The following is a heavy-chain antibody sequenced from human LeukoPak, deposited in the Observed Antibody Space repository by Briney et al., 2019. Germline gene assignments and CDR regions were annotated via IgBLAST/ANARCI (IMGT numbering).Heavy chain of an antibody. CDR2: ISSGSSYI. CDR1: GFTFSSYS. J-gene: IGHJ4*02. CDR3: ASGGYSSSQQYFDY. Sequence: MAGGSLRLSCAASGFTFSSYSMNCVRQAPGKGLEWVSSISSGSSYIKYADSVKGRFTISRDNAKNSVYLQMNSLRAEDTAVYYSASGGYSSSQQYFDYWGQGTLVTVSS. D-gene: IGHD6-13*01. V-gene: IGHV3-21*01.